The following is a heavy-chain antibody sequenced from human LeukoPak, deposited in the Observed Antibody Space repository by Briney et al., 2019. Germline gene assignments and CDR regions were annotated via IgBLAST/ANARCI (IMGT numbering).Heavy chain of an antibody. CDR3: VRLSITVAGSDY. CDR1: GFTFDDYA. J-gene: IGHJ4*02. CDR2: ISWNSGNI. V-gene: IGHV3-9*01. D-gene: IGHD6-13*01. Sequence: GGSLRLSCVASGFTFDDYAMHWVRQPPGKGLEWVSGISWNSGNIGYGDSVKGRFTISRDNAKNSLYLQMNDMRVEDTAVYYCVRLSITVAGSDYWGQGALVTVSS.